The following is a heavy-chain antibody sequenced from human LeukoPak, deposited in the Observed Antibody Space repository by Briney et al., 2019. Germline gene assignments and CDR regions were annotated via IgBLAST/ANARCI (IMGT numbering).Heavy chain of an antibody. Sequence: ASVKVSCKVSGYTLTELSMHWVRQAPGKGLEWMGGFDPEDGETIYAQKFQGRVTVTEDTSTDTAYMELSSLRSEDTAVYYCARSGYSLGSNWFDPWGQGTLVTVSS. CDR3: ARSGYSLGSNWFDP. J-gene: IGHJ5*02. CDR1: GYTLTELS. CDR2: FDPEDGET. V-gene: IGHV1-24*01. D-gene: IGHD5-18*01.